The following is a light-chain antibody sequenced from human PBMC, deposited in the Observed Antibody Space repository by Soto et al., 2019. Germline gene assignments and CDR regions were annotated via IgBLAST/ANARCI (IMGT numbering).Light chain of an antibody. Sequence: EIVLTQSPAPLSLSPGERATLSCRASQSVSTYLAWYQQKPGQAPRLLIYDAFNRATGVPARFRGSGSGTDFTLTISGLETEDLSVYYCQQRDKWPITVGQGTRLEIK. J-gene: IGKJ5*01. CDR1: QSVSTY. V-gene: IGKV3-11*01. CDR3: QQRDKWPIT. CDR2: DAF.